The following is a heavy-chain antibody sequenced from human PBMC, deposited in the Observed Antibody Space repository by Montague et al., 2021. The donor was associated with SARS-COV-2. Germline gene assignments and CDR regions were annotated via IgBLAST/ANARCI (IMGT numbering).Heavy chain of an antibody. V-gene: IGHV4-39*01. CDR3: AGSPPGIAAAGTVAAFDI. J-gene: IGHJ3*02. CDR1: GGSTSSSSYY. D-gene: IGHD6-13*01. Sequence: SETRSLTCTVSGGSTSSSSYYWGWIRQPPGKGLEWIGSIYYSGSTYYNPSLKSRVTISVDTSKNQFSLKLSSVTAADTAVYYCAGSPPGIAAAGTVAAFDIWGQGTMVTVSS. CDR2: IYYSGST.